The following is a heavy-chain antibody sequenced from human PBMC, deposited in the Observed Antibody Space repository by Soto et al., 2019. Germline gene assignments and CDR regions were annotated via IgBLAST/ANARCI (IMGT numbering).Heavy chain of an antibody. V-gene: IGHV1-69*02. D-gene: IGHD2-2*02. CDR1: GGTFSSYT. J-gene: IGHJ4*02. CDR2: IIPILGIA. Sequence: QVQRVQSGAEVKKPGSSVKVSCKASGGTFSSYTISWVRQAPGQGLEWMGRIIPILGIANYAQKFQGRVTLTAEKSTSTAYMELSSLRSEDTAVYYCAMEYCSSTSCYRDYWGQGTLVTVSS. CDR3: AMEYCSSTSCYRDY.